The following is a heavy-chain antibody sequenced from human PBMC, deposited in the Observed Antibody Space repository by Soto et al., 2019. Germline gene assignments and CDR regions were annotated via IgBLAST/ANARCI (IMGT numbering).Heavy chain of an antibody. V-gene: IGHV3-66*01. CDR3: EXXXXXXPGPRVVISPRDY. D-gene: IGHD3-3*01. J-gene: IGHJ4*02. Sequence: SLRLSCAASGFTFSSNYMSWVRQAPGKGLEWVSVIYSGGSTYYADSVKGRFTISRDNSKNTLYLQMNSLRAEDTAVYYCEXXXXXXPGPRVVISPRDYWXQGTLVTVSS. CDR1: GFTFSSNY. CDR2: IYSGGST.